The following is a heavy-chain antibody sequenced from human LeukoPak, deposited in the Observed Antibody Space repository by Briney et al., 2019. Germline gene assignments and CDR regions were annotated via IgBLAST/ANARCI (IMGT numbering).Heavy chain of an antibody. J-gene: IGHJ3*02. CDR2: IYSGGGT. CDR1: GDSISSTYYY. V-gene: IGHV3-66*01. D-gene: IGHD3-3*02. CDR3: AAPGEPRFSTKGAFDI. Sequence: ETLSLTCTVSGDSISSTYYYWGWVRQAPGKGLEWVSLIYSGGGTYYADSVNGRFTLSRDNSRNTLYLQMNSLRVEDTALYYCAAPGEPRFSTKGAFDIWGQGTMVTVS.